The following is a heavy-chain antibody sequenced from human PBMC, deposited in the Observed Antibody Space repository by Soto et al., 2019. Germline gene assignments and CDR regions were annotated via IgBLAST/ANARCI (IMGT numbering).Heavy chain of an antibody. CDR1: GGTFSSYT. CDR3: ARDYAVAGKGFDY. J-gene: IGHJ4*02. CDR2: IISILGIA. D-gene: IGHD6-19*01. Sequence: SVKVSCKASGGTFSSYTISWVRQAPGQGLEWMGRIISILGIANYAQKFQGRVTITADKSTSTAYMELSSLRSEDTAVYYCARDYAVAGKGFDYWGQGTLVTVSS. V-gene: IGHV1-69*04.